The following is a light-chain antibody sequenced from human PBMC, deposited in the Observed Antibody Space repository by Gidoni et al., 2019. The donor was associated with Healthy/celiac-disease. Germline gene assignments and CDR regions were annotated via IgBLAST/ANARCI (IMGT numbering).Light chain of an antibody. CDR1: SSDVGGYTV. CDR2: DVS. J-gene: IGLJ3*02. Sequence: QSARTPPASFSWSPGQSITISCTGTSSDVGGYTVVSWYQQQPGKATKLMIYDVSNRPAGVSNRFSGSKSGNTASLTISGLQAEDEADYYCSSYTSSSTWVFGGGTKLTVL. CDR3: SSYTSSSTWV. V-gene: IGLV2-14*01.